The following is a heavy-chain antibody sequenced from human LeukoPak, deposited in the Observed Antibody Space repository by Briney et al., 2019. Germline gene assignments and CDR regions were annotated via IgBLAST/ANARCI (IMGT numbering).Heavy chain of an antibody. CDR2: IYYSGSP. V-gene: IGHV4-59*01. CDR3: AGDEMSTALDAFDV. D-gene: IGHD1-1*01. CDR1: GGSIKSYY. J-gene: IGHJ3*01. Sequence: SETLSLTCTVSGGSIKSYYWNWIRQPPGKGLELIGYIYYSGSPTYNPPLKSRVTISVDTSKNQFSLQLSSVTAADTAVYYRAGDEMSTALDAFDVWGQGTVVTVSS.